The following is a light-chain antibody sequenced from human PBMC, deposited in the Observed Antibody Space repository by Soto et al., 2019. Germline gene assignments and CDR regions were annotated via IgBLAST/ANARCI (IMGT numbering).Light chain of an antibody. CDR2: AAS. CDR1: QSVGSN. CDR3: QQYNNWS. V-gene: IGKV3-15*01. Sequence: EVVMTQSTATLSVSPGERAALSCRASQSVGSNLAWYQQKPGQAPRLLIYAASTRATGIPARFSGSGSGTEFTLTISSLQSEDFAVYYCQQYNNWSFGQGGRLEIK. J-gene: IGKJ5*01.